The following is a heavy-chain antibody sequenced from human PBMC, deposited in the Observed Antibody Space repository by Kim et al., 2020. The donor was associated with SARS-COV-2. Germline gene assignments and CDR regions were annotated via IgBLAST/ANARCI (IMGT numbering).Heavy chain of an antibody. J-gene: IGHJ6*03. Sequence: NPSLQSQVTISVDTSKNQFSLELSSVTAADTAVYYCARGWGYYYYYMDVWGKGTTVTVSS. CDR3: ARGWGYYYYYMDV. D-gene: IGHD3-16*01. V-gene: IGHV4-34*01.